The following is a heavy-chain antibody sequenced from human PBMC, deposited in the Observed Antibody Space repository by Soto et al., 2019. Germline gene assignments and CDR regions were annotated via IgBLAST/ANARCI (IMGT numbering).Heavy chain of an antibody. CDR1: GYTFTSYG. D-gene: IGHD2-15*01. Sequence: ASVKVSCKASGYTFTSYGISWVRQAPGQGLEWMGWISAYNGNTNYAQKLQGRVTMTTDTSTSTAYMGLRSLRSDDTAVYYCARDQYCSGGSCWRDYYYGMDVWGQGTTVTVSS. CDR3: ARDQYCSGGSCWRDYYYGMDV. J-gene: IGHJ6*02. CDR2: ISAYNGNT. V-gene: IGHV1-18*01.